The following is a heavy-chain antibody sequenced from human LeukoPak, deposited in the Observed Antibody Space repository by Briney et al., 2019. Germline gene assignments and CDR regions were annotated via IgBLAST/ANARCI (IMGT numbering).Heavy chain of an antibody. CDR1: GFTFTTHG. Sequence: GGSLRLSCSASGFTFTTHGMNWVRQAPGKGLEWVSGIGGSGTRTYYADSVKGRFTISRDNSKNTLYLQMDSLRDEDTAVYYCAKDSHWILFDDWGQGTLVTVSS. CDR2: IGGSGTRT. V-gene: IGHV3-23*01. J-gene: IGHJ4*02. CDR3: AKDSHWILFDD. D-gene: IGHD2-2*03.